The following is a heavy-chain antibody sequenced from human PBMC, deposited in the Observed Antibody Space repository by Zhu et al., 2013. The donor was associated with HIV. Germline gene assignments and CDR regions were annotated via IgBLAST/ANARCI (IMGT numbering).Heavy chain of an antibody. CDR3: ARDPYSSSWSRGYYFDY. CDR1: GFTFSSYA. CDR2: ISYDGSNK. D-gene: IGHD6-13*01. Sequence: VQLVESGGGVVQPGRSLRLSCAASGFTFSSYAMHWVRQAPGKGLEWVAVISYDGSNKYYADSVKGRFTISRDNSKNTLYLQMNSLRAEDTAVYYCARDPYSSSWSRGYYFDYWGQGTLVTVSS. V-gene: IGHV3-30-3*01. J-gene: IGHJ4*02.